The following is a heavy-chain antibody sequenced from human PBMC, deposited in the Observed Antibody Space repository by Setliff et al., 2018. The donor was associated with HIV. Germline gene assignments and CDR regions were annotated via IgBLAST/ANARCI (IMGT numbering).Heavy chain of an antibody. D-gene: IGHD2-8*01. J-gene: IGHJ4*01. V-gene: IGHV1-8*02. Sequence: ASVKVSCKTSGHTFVHFDIDWVRHAPGQGLEWIGWMTPLTASTGYSRKFQGRVTLTRDLSTGTAYMELNSLISNDTAVYYCARAPARANGVFDFWGQGSLVTVSS. CDR2: MTPLTAST. CDR1: GHTFVHFD. CDR3: ARAPARANGVFDF.